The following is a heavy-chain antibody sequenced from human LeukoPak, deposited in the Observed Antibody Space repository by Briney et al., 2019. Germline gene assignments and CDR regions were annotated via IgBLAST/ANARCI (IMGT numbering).Heavy chain of an antibody. CDR2: ISAYNGNT. CDR3: ARDRTPHYYYDSSGYYSTIYY. Sequence: VASVKVSCKASGYTFTSYGISWVRQAPGQGLEWMGWISAYNGNTNYAQKLQGRVTMTTDTSTSTAYMELRSLRSDDTAVYYCARDRTPHYYYDSSGYYSTIYYWGQGTLVTVSS. J-gene: IGHJ4*02. V-gene: IGHV1-18*01. D-gene: IGHD3-22*01. CDR1: GYTFTSYG.